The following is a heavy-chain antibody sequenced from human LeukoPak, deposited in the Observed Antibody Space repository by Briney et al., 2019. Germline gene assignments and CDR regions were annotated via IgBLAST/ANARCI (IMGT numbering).Heavy chain of an antibody. Sequence: GGSLRLSCAVSGFSVSSYGMSWVRQAPGKGLEWISAINLNGDTNYYADSVKGRFTISRDHSENTLYLHMNSLRTEDTAVYYCAQGYSSGWFPNWGQGSLVSVSS. CDR1: GFSVSSYG. J-gene: IGHJ4*02. CDR2: INLNGDTN. V-gene: IGHV3-23*01. CDR3: AQGYSSGWFPN. D-gene: IGHD6-19*01.